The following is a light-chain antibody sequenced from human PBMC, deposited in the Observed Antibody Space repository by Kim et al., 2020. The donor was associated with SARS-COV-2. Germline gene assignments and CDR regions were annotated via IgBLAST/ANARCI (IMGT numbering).Light chain of an antibody. CDR1: HSVSVY. CDR3: QQGYTTPYT. CDR2: AAS. Sequence: YASLGYRVTSTCRASHSVSVYLNWYQKKPGKAPSRVIYAASRLQSGVPSRFSGSGSETDFILSISSLQPEDFATYYCQQGYTTPYTFGQGTKLEI. J-gene: IGKJ2*01. V-gene: IGKV1-39*01.